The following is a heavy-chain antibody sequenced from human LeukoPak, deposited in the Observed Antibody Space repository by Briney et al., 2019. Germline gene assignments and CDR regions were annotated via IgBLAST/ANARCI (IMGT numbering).Heavy chain of an antibody. D-gene: IGHD3-22*01. CDR2: INTNTGNP. Sequence: GASVKVSCKASGYTFTSYAMSWVRQAPGQGLEWMGWINTNTGNPTYAQGFTGRFVFSLDTSVSTAYLQISSLKAEDTAVYYCARDLRGAYYYDSSGYFYYFDYWGRGTLVTVSS. J-gene: IGHJ4*02. CDR3: ARDLRGAYYYDSSGYFYYFDY. CDR1: GYTFTSYA. V-gene: IGHV7-4-1*02.